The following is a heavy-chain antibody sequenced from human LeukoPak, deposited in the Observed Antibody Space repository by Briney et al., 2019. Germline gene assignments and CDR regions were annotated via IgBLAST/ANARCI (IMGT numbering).Heavy chain of an antibody. V-gene: IGHV3-7*01. CDR1: GFTSSSFW. D-gene: IGHD3-22*01. CDR3: VRDIDESSGYFDF. J-gene: IGHJ5*01. CDR2: IKQDGSEK. Sequence: GGSLRLSCVASGFTSSSFWLTWVRQAPGKGLEWVANIKQDGSEKYYVDSVKGRFTISRDNAKNSLYLQMNNLRAEDTAVYYCVRDIDESSGYFDFWGQGTMVAVSS.